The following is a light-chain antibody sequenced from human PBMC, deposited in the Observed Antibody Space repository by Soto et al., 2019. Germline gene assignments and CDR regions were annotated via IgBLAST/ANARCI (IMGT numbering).Light chain of an antibody. CDR2: GAS. CDR3: QHYGSLVLT. Sequence: EIVLTQSPGTLSLSPGERATLSCRASQSVSSTYLAWYQQKPGQAPRLLIYGASSRATDIPDRFSGSGSGTDFTLTISRLEPEDFPVYYCQHYGSLVLTFGGGTKVEIK. J-gene: IGKJ4*01. V-gene: IGKV3-20*01. CDR1: QSVSSTY.